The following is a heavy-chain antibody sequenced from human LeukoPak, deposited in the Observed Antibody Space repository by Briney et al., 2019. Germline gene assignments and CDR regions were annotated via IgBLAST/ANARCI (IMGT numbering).Heavy chain of an antibody. J-gene: IGHJ4*02. D-gene: IGHD6-6*01. V-gene: IGHV4-34*01. CDR2: INHSGST. CDR1: GGSFSGYY. Sequence: PSETLSLTCAVYGGSFSGYYWSWIRQPPGKGLEWIGEINHSGSTNYNPSLKSRVTISVDTSKNQFPLKLSSVTAADTAVYYCARGKGLAARVYVDYWGQGTLVTVSS. CDR3: ARGKGLAARVYVDY.